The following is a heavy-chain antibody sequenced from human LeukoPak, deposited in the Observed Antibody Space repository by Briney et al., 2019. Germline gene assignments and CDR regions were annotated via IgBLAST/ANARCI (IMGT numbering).Heavy chain of an antibody. CDR3: AKGSTYYYGSGSYLDY. CDR2: ISSSRSYI. Sequence: GGTLRLSCAASGFTFSSYGMSWVRQAPGKGLEWVSSISSSRSYIYYADSVKGRFTISRDNAKNSLYLQMNSLRAEDTALYYCAKGSTYYYGSGSYLDYWGQGTLVTVSS. V-gene: IGHV3-21*04. J-gene: IGHJ4*02. D-gene: IGHD3-10*01. CDR1: GFTFSSYG.